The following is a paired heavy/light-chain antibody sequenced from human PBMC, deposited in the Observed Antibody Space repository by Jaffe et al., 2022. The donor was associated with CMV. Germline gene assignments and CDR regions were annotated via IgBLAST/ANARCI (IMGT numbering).Light chain of an antibody. J-gene: IGLJ2*01. Sequence: QSALTQPASVSGSPGQSITLSCTGTNSDVGVYNSVSWYQQHPGKAPKLVIYDVANRPSWISDRFSGSKSGNTAFLTISGLQAEDEADYYCSSFTTSSAQVFGGGTKLTVL. CDR2: DVA. CDR3: SSFTTSSAQV. CDR1: NSDVGVYNS. V-gene: IGLV2-14*03.
Heavy chain of an antibody. CDR1: GITLSNTW. CDR3: TSGGAALWFGEGYYYSYMDV. V-gene: IGHV3-15*01. CDR2: IKTKADGGTT. D-gene: IGHD3-10*01. J-gene: IGHJ6*03. Sequence: EVQLVESGGGLVKPGGSLRLSCAASGITLSNTWMSWVRQAPGKGLEWVGRIKTKADGGTTDYGVPVKGRFTISRDDSKNTLYLQMNSLKSEDTALYYCTSGGAALWFGEGYYYSYMDVWGQGTAVTVSS.